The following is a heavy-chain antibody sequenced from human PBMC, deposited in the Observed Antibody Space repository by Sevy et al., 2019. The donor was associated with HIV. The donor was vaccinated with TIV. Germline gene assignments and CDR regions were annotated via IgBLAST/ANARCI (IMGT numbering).Heavy chain of an antibody. Sequence: GGSLRLSCAASGFPFRSFSMHWVRQAPGKGLEWVAGIWYNGGTEHYADSVQGRFTLSRDNSKNVLNLRMNSLRVGDTAIYYCARDSARVIVPTAGFDSWGQGALVTVSS. CDR1: GFPFRSFS. CDR2: IWYNGGTE. V-gene: IGHV3-33*01. D-gene: IGHD1-1*01. CDR3: ARDSARVIVPTAGFDS. J-gene: IGHJ5*01.